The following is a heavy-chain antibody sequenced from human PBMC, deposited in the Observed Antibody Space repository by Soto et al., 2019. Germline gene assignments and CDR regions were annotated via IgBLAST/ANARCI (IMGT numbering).Heavy chain of an antibody. CDR1: GGSISSYY. V-gene: IGHV4-59*01. D-gene: IGHD4-17*01. Sequence: SETLSLTCTVSGGSISSYYWSWVRQPPGKGLEWIGYIYYSGSTNYNPSLKSRVTISVDTSKNQFSLKLSAVTAADTAVYYCARRYGDSFDYWGQGTLVTVSS. J-gene: IGHJ4*02. CDR2: IYYSGST. CDR3: ARRYGDSFDY.